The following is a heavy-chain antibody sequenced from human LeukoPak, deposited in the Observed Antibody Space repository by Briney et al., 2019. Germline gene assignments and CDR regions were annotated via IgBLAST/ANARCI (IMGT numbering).Heavy chain of an antibody. V-gene: IGHV3-30*18. D-gene: IGHD3-22*01. Sequence: GGSLRLSCAASGFTFSGHWMSWVRQAPGKGLEWVAVISHDGGNKKYADSVKGRFTISGDNSKKTLYLQMNSLRAEDTAVYYCAKTMIIDAITHMDVWGQGTTVTVSS. CDR1: GFTFSGHW. CDR3: AKTMIIDAITHMDV. CDR2: ISHDGGNK. J-gene: IGHJ6*02.